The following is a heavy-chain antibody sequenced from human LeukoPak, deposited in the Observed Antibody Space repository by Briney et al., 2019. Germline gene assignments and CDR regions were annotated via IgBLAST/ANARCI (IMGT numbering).Heavy chain of an antibody. V-gene: IGHV4-61*01. D-gene: IGHD4-17*01. CDR1: GGSISSSSYY. Sequence: SETLSLTCTASGGSISSSSYYWSWIRQPPGKGLEWIGYIYYSGSTNYNPSLKTRVTISVDTSKNQFSLKLSSVTAADTAVYYCARVGHTVTTSGWFDPWGQGTLVTVSS. CDR3: ARVGHTVTTSGWFDP. J-gene: IGHJ5*02. CDR2: IYYSGST.